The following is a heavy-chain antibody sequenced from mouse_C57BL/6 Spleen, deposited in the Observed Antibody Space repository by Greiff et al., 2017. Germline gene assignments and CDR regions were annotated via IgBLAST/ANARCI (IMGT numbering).Heavy chain of an antibody. D-gene: IGHD2-3*01. Sequence: QVQLQQSGAELVRPGASVTLSCKASGYTFTDYEMHWVKQTPVHGLEWIGAIDPETGGTAYNQKFKGKAILTADKSSSTAYMELRSLTSEDSAVYYCTRDGYYSYYFDYWGQGTTLTVSS. CDR2: IDPETGGT. J-gene: IGHJ2*01. CDR1: GYTFTDYE. CDR3: TRDGYYSYYFDY. V-gene: IGHV1-15*01.